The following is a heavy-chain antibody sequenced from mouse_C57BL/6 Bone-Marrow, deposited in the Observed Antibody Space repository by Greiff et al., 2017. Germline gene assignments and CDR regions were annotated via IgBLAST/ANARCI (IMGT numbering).Heavy chain of an antibody. CDR1: GFTFSDYG. J-gene: IGHJ3*01. Sequence: EVKLEESGGGLVKPGGSLKLSCAASGFTFSDYGMHWVRHAPVKGLEWVAYISSGSSTSYYADTVKGRFTISRDNAKNTLFLQMTSLMSEDTAMYYGARDGNFEGFAYWGQGTLVTVSA. CDR3: ARDGNFEGFAY. CDR2: ISSGSSTS. D-gene: IGHD2-1*01. V-gene: IGHV5-17*01.